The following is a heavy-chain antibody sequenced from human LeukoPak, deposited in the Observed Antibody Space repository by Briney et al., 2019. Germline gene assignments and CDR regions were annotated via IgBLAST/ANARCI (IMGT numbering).Heavy chain of an antibody. Sequence: ASVKVSCKASGYTFNTYGISWVRQAPGQGLEWMGWINPSSGDTNYAQKFQGRVTMTRDTSISTAYMELSRLRSDDTAVYYCAKNPYEYYFDYWGQGTPVTVSS. CDR1: GYTFNTYG. D-gene: IGHD5-12*01. CDR2: INPSSGDT. CDR3: AKNPYEYYFDY. V-gene: IGHV1-2*02. J-gene: IGHJ4*02.